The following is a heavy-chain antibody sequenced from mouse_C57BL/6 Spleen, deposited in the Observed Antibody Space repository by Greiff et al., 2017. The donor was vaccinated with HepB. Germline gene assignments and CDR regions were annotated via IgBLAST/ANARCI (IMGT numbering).Heavy chain of an antibody. CDR3: ARDGYYPYYFDY. D-gene: IGHD2-3*01. CDR2: ISGGGGNT. CDR1: GFTFSSYT. Sequence: EVQRVESGGGLVKPGGSLKLSCAASGFTFSSYTMSWVRQTPEKRLEWVATISGGGGNTYYPDSVKGRCTISRDNAKNTLYLQMSSLRSEDTALYYCARDGYYPYYFDYWGQGTTLTVSS. V-gene: IGHV5-9*01. J-gene: IGHJ2*01.